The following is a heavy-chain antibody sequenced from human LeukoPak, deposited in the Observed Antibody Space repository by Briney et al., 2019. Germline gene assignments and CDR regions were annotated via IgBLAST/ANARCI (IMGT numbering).Heavy chain of an antibody. CDR1: GFTFSSYW. CDR3: ARDRSYGDAFDI. D-gene: IGHD1-26*01. Sequence: GGSLRLSCAASGFTFSSYWMHWVRQAPGKGLVWVSHINSDGSSTSYADSVKGRFTISRDNAKNTLYLQMNSLRAEDTAVYYCARDRSYGDAFDIWGQGTMVTVSS. V-gene: IGHV3-74*01. J-gene: IGHJ3*02. CDR2: INSDGSST.